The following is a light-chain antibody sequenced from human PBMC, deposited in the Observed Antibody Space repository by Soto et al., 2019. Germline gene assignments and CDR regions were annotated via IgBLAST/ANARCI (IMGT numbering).Light chain of an antibody. V-gene: IGLV2-14*03. CDR2: DVS. CDR1: SSDVGGYNY. J-gene: IGLJ1*01. Sequence: QSVLTQPASLSGSPGQSITISCTGTSSDVGGYNYVSWYQQYPGKAPKLMIYDVSYRPSGVSNRFSGSKSGNTASLTISGLQAEDEADYYCSSYTSVSSPLYVFGTGTKVTVL. CDR3: SSYTSVSSPLYV.